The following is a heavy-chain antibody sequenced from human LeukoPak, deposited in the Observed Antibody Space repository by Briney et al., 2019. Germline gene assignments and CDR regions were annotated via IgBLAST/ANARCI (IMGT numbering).Heavy chain of an antibody. V-gene: IGHV4-34*01. Sequence: SETLSLTCAVYGGSFSGYYWSWIRQPPGKGLEWIGEINHSGSTNYNPSLKSRVTISVDTSKNQFSLKLSSVTAADTAVYYCARVAAEAYDFWSGYYQYYFDYWGQGTLVAVSS. CDR3: ARVAAEAYDFWSGYYQYYFDY. D-gene: IGHD3-3*01. CDR1: GGSFSGYY. J-gene: IGHJ4*02. CDR2: INHSGST.